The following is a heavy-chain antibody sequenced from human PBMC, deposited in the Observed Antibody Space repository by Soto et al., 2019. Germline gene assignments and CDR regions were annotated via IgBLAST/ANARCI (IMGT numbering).Heavy chain of an antibody. J-gene: IGHJ4*02. Sequence: PSETLSLTCGVSNYSISSGYYCGWIRQPPGKGLEWIGSISHSGRTFYNPSLKSRVSISVDTSKNQFSLNLRSVTAADTAVFFCARVRVSRNSYFDSWGQGTLVTVSS. CDR3: ARVRVSRNSYFDS. CDR2: ISHSGRT. CDR1: NYSISSGYY. V-gene: IGHV4-38-2*01. D-gene: IGHD3-10*01.